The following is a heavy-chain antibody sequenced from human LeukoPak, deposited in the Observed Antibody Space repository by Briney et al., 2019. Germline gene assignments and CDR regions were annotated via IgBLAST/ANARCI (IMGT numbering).Heavy chain of an antibody. CDR2: INPNSGGT. CDR3: ARAVTMIVVVIQVDAFDI. V-gene: IGHV1-2*02. CDR1: GYTFTGYY. D-gene: IGHD3-22*01. J-gene: IGHJ3*02. Sequence: GASVKVSCKASGYTFTGYYMHWVRQAPGQGLEWMGWINPNSGGTNYAQKFQGRVTMTRDTSISTAYMELSRLRSDDTAVYYCARAVTMIVVVIQVDAFDIWGQGTMVTVSS.